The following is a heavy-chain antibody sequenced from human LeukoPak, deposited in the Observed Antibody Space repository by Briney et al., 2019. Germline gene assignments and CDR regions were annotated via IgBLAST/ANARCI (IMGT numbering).Heavy chain of an antibody. Sequence: GGSLRPSCAASGFTFSSYAMTWVRQAPGKGLEWVSAISGSGGATYCADSVKGRFTISRDNSKNTLYLQMNSLRAEDTAVYYCAKSTVTTGDWYFDYWGQGTLVTVSS. J-gene: IGHJ4*02. CDR2: ISGSGGAT. V-gene: IGHV3-23*01. D-gene: IGHD4-17*01. CDR1: GFTFSSYA. CDR3: AKSTVTTGDWYFDY.